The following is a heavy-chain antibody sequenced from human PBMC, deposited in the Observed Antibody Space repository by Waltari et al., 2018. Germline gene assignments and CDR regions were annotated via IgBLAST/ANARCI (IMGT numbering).Heavy chain of an antibody. V-gene: IGHV1-69*13. D-gene: IGHD1-7*01. CDR1: GGTFSSYA. Sequence: QVQLVQSGAEVKKPGSSVKVSCKASGGTFSSYAISWVRQAPGQGLEWMGGIIPIFGTANYAQKFQGRVTITADESTSTAYMELSRLRSDDTAMYYCARDPHPHWNYGVDYHYMDVWGKGTTVTVSS. CDR2: IIPIFGTA. J-gene: IGHJ6*03. CDR3: ARDPHPHWNYGVDYHYMDV.